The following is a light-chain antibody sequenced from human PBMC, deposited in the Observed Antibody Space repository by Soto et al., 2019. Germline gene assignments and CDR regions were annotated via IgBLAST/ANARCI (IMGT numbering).Light chain of an antibody. Sequence: NFMLTQPHSVSESPGKTVTISCTRSSGSIASNYVQWFQQRPGSAPTTVIYEDDQRPSGVPDRFSGSIDSSSNSASLTISRLKTEDEADYYCQSYDGTNWVFGGRTKLTVL. CDR3: QSYDGTNWV. CDR1: SGSIASNY. CDR2: EDD. J-gene: IGLJ3*02. V-gene: IGLV6-57*04.